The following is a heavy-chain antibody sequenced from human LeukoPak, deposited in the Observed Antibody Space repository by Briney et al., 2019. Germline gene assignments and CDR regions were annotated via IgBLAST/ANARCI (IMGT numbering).Heavy chain of an antibody. CDR3: ARDTIAVAARGYYYGMDV. D-gene: IGHD6-19*01. CDR1: GYTFTSYG. J-gene: IGHJ6*02. V-gene: IGHV1-18*01. Sequence: ASVKVSCKASGYTFTSYGISWVRQAPGQGLKWMGWISAYNGNANYAQKLQGRVTMTTDTSTSTAYMELRSLRSDDTAVYYCARDTIAVAARGYYYGMDVWGQGTTVTVSS. CDR2: ISAYNGNA.